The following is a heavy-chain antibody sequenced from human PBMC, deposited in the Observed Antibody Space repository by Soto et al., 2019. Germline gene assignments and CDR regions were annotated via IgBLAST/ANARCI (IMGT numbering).Heavy chain of an antibody. D-gene: IGHD2-15*01. CDR2: IYYSGST. J-gene: IGHJ4*02. CDR1: GGSISSSSYY. Sequence: QLQLQESGPGLVKPSETLSLTCTVSGGSISSSSYYWGWIRQPPGKGLEWIGSIYYSGSTYYNPSLKSRVTISVDTSKNQFSLKLSSVTAADTAVYYCARGYCSGGSCPNFQFDYWGQGTLVTVSS. CDR3: ARGYCSGGSCPNFQFDY. V-gene: IGHV4-39*01.